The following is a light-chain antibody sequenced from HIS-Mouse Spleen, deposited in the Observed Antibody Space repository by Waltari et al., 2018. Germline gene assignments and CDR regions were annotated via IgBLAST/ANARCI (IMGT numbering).Light chain of an antibody. CDR3: YSTDSSGNHRV. J-gene: IGLJ2*01. Sequence: SCELTQPPSVSVSPGQTARITCSGDALPKKYASWYQQKSGQAPVLVIYEDSKRPSGIPERFSGSSSGTMATLTISGAQVEDEADYYCYSTDSSGNHRVFGGGTKLTVL. CDR1: ALPKKY. V-gene: IGLV3-10*01. CDR2: EDS.